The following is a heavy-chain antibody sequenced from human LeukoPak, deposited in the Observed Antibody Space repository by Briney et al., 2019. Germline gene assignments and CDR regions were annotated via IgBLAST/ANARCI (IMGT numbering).Heavy chain of an antibody. CDR2: IYHSGST. Sequence: SETLSLTCTVSGYSISSGYYWGWIRQPPGKGLEWIGSIYHSGSTYYNPSLKSRVTISVDTSKNQLSLKLSSVTAADTAVYYCARLADTAMVTQAFDYWGQGTLVTVSS. D-gene: IGHD5-18*01. J-gene: IGHJ4*02. CDR3: ARLADTAMVTQAFDY. CDR1: GYSISSGYY. V-gene: IGHV4-38-2*02.